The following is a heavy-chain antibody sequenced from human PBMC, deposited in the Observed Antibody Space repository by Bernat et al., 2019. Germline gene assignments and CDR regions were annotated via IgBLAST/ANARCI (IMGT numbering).Heavy chain of an antibody. Sequence: QVQLVESGGGVVQPGRSLRLSCAASGFTFSSYGMHWVRQAPGKGLEWVAVISYDGRNTYYADSLKGRFTISRDNSKNTLHLQMNSLTEDTTVYYCVRGEWPSTSVDAEYFHHWGQGTLVTVSS. CDR2: ISYDGRNT. J-gene: IGHJ1*01. CDR1: GFTFSSYG. D-gene: IGHD3-16*01. CDR3: VRGEWPSTSVDAEYFHH. V-gene: IGHV3-30*03.